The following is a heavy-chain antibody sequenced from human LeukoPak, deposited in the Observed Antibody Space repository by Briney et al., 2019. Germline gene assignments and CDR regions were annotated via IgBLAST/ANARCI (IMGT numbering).Heavy chain of an antibody. CDR3: ARSPSDGIHFDS. J-gene: IGHJ4*02. CDR2: ISSSSSHI. CDR1: GFTFSSYS. D-gene: IGHD5-18*01. Sequence: PGGSLRLSCAASGFTFSSYSMNWIRQAPGKGLGWVSSISSSSSHIYYADSVKGRFAISRDNAKSSLYLQMNSLRAEDTAVYYCARSPSDGIHFDSWGQGTLVTVSS. V-gene: IGHV3-21*01.